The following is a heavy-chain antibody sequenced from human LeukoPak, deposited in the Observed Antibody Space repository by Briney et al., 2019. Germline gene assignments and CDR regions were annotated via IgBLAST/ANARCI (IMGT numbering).Heavy chain of an antibody. CDR2: IYFRGST. D-gene: IGHD1-26*01. CDR3: ARQRHIVGGPVYHFDY. V-gene: IGHV4-39*01. J-gene: IGHJ4*02. CDR1: GDSISTTSSY. Sequence: PSETLSLTCTVSGDSISTTSSYWGWIRQPPGKGLEWIGNIYFRGSTYCNPSLKSRVTISVDTSKNQFSLQLTSLTATDTAVYYCARQRHIVGGPVYHFDYWGQGTLVTVSS.